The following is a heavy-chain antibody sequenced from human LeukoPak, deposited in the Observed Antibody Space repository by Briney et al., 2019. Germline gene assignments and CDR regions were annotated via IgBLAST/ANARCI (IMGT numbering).Heavy chain of an antibody. CDR2: ISGSGGRT. J-gene: IGHJ5*02. D-gene: IGHD3-22*01. CDR1: GFTFSSYA. Sequence: GGSLRLSCAASGFTFSSYAMSWVRQAPGKGLEWVSAISGSGGRTYYADSVKGRFTISRDNSKNTLYLQMNSLRAEDTAVYYCAKLWAVVVVITRFDPWGQGTLVTVSS. V-gene: IGHV3-23*01. CDR3: AKLWAVVVVITRFDP.